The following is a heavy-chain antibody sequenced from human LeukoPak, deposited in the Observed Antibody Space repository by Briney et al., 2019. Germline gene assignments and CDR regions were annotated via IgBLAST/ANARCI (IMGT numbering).Heavy chain of an antibody. CDR2: IKGDESDD. Sequence: GGSLGLSCAASGFGFRRYWMTWVRKAPGKGLEWLANIKGDESDDHYVASVRGRFTISRDNAKRSLYLQMNNLRAEDTGVYYCARVADYDFLSGYYSPFDHWGQGVLVIVSS. D-gene: IGHD3-3*01. CDR1: GFGFRRYW. J-gene: IGHJ4*02. CDR3: ARVADYDFLSGYYSPFDH. V-gene: IGHV3-7*01.